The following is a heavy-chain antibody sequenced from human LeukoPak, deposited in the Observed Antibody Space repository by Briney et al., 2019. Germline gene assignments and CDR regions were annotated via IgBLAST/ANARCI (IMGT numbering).Heavy chain of an antibody. CDR1: GGSVSSGSYY. Sequence: SETLSLTCTVSGGSVSSGSYYWSWIRQPPGKGLEWIGYIYYSGSTNYNPSLKSRVTISVDTSKNQFSLKLSSVTAADTAVYYCARGRGIWWLWWSYYFDYWGQGTLVTVSS. V-gene: IGHV4-61*01. J-gene: IGHJ4*02. CDR2: IYYSGST. CDR3: ARGRGIWWLWWSYYFDY. D-gene: IGHD5-12*01.